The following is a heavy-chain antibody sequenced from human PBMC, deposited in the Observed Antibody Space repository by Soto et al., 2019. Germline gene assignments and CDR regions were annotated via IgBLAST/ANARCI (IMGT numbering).Heavy chain of an antibody. D-gene: IGHD5-18*01. V-gene: IGHV1-69*13. CDR3: ASGGYSYGYSTS. CDR2: IIPIFGTA. CDR1: GGTFSSYA. J-gene: IGHJ1*01. Sequence: SVKVSCKASGGTFSSYAISWVRQAPGQGLEWMGGIIPIFGTANYAQKFQGRVTITADESTSTAYMELSSLRSEDTAVYYCASGGYSYGYSTSWGQGNLVTVSS.